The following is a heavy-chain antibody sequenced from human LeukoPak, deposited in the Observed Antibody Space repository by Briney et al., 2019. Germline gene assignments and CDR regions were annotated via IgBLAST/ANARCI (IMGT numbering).Heavy chain of an antibody. Sequence: PGGSLRLSCAAYGFTFSSYSMNWVRQAPGKGLEWVSSISSSSSYIYYADSVKGRFTISRDNAKNSLYLQMNSLRAEDTAVYYCARDLDVDTAMVNVDYSGQGTLVTVSS. CDR2: ISSSSSYI. D-gene: IGHD5-18*01. V-gene: IGHV3-21*01. CDR3: ARDLDVDTAMVNVDY. CDR1: GFTFSSYS. J-gene: IGHJ4*02.